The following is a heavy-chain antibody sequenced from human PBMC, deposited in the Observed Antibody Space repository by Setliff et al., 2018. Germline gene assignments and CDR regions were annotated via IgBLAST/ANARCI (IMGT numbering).Heavy chain of an antibody. D-gene: IGHD2-15*01. CDR3: AREKVVVVSATSYHYYMDV. V-gene: IGHV1-69*05. CDR2: IIPLFGTT. CDR1: GGTFSNIG. J-gene: IGHJ6*03. Sequence: SVKVSSKASGGTFSNIGISWVRQAPGQGLEWMGGIIPLFGTTNYAQEFQGRVTITTDESTNTAYMELSSLGSEDTAMYYCAREKVVVVSATSYHYYMDVWGKGTTVTVSS.